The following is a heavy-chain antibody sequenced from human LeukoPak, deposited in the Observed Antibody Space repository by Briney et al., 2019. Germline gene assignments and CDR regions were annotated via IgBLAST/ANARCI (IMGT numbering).Heavy chain of an antibody. Sequence: PGGSLRLSCAASGFTFSSYSMNWVRQAPGKGLEWVSYISSGSSNIFYADSVKGRFTISRDNAKNSLYLQMNSLRAEDTAVYYCARDPHYYDSSGYSYWGEGTLVTVSS. CDR2: ISSGSSNI. J-gene: IGHJ4*02. CDR1: GFTFSSYS. CDR3: ARDPHYYDSSGYSY. V-gene: IGHV3-48*01. D-gene: IGHD3-22*01.